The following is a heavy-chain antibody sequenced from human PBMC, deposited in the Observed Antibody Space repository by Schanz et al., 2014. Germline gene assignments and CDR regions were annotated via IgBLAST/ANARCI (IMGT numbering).Heavy chain of an antibody. CDR3: AKVWGSDYFYPFDY. D-gene: IGHD3-22*01. V-gene: IGHV3-66*01. CDR1: FFTFRLPY. Sequence: EVRREEAGGGLVQPGGSLSLSFSSSFFTFRLPYMSWVRQAPGKGLEWVSVIYGGGITYYADSVKGRFTISRDNSKNTLYLQMNSLRTEDTAVYYCAKVWGSDYFYPFDYWGQGTLVTVSS. CDR2: IYGGGIT. J-gene: IGHJ4*02.